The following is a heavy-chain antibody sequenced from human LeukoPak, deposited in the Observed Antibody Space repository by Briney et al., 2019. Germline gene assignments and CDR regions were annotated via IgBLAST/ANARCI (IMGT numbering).Heavy chain of an antibody. V-gene: IGHV4-39*01. CDR3: ARHVWLQPFDY. CDR2: IYYTGST. CDR1: GGSISSSNYY. D-gene: IGHD3-9*01. Sequence: SKTLSLTCTVSGGSISSSNYYWGWIRQPPGKGLEWIGSIYYTGSTYNNPSLKSRVAISVDTSTNQFSLRLSSVTAAVTAVYYCARHVWLQPFDYWGQGTLVTVSS. J-gene: IGHJ4*02.